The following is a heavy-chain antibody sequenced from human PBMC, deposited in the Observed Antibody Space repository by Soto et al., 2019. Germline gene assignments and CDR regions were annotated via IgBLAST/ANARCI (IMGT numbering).Heavy chain of an antibody. CDR3: ARGQYCSSNGCYTVGWFDP. J-gene: IGHJ5*02. D-gene: IGHD2-2*02. V-gene: IGHV3-23*01. CDR2: ISGSGNST. CDR1: GFTFRSYA. Sequence: EVQLLESGGGSVQPGGSLRLSCAASGFTFRSYAMSWVRQAPGKGLEWVSGISGSGNSTYYADSVKGRFTISRDNSKNTLYLQMNSLRVEDTAVYHCARGQYCSSNGCYTVGWFDPWGQGTLVTVSS.